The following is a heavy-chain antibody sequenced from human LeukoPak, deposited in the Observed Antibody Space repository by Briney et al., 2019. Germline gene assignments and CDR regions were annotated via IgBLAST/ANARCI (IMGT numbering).Heavy chain of an antibody. CDR3: ARRGREYYGSGSYFYYFDY. CDR1: GGSFSGYY. J-gene: IGHJ4*02. CDR2: INHSGST. V-gene: IGHV4-34*01. D-gene: IGHD3-10*01. Sequence: SETLSLTCAVYGGSFSGYYWSWIRQPPGKGLEWIGEINHSGSTNYNPSLKSRVTISVDTSKNQFSLKLSSVTAADTAVYYCARRGREYYGSGSYFYYFDYWGQGTLVTVSS.